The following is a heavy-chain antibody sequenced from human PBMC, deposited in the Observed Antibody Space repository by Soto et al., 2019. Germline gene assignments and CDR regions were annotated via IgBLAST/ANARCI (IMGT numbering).Heavy chain of an antibody. CDR1: GYTFTSYG. V-gene: IGHV1-18*04. CDR2: ISAYNGNT. CDR3: ARGEWGIVVVPAIYYYYGMDV. D-gene: IGHD2-2*01. J-gene: IGHJ6*02. Sequence: QVQLVQSGAEVKKPGASVQVSCKASGYTFTSYGISWVRQAPGQGLEWMGWISAYNGNTNYAQKLQGRVTMTTDTSPSTAYMELRSLRSDDTAVYYCARGEWGIVVVPAIYYYYGMDVWGQGTTVTVSS.